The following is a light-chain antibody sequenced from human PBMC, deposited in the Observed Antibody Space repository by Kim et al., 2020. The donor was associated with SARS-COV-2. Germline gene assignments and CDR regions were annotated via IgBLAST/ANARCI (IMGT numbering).Light chain of an antibody. J-gene: IGKJ1*01. CDR2: DVS. V-gene: IGKV1-5*01. CDR3: QQYESFPWT. CDR1: QSISHW. Sequence: DIQMTQSPSTLSASVGDRVTITCRASQSISHWLAWYQQKPGIAPKLLMYDVSTLEGGVPSRFSGSGSGTEFTLTISSLQPDDFATYHCQQYESFPWTFGQGTKVEIK.